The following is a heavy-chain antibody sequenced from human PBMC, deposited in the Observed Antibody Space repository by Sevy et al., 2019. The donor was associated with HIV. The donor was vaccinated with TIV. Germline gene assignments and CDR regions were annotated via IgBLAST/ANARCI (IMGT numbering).Heavy chain of an antibody. D-gene: IGHD3-22*01. CDR3: TTGFYYYDSSGYYY. CDR2: IKSKTDGGTT. CDR1: GFTFSNAW. V-gene: IGHV3-15*01. Sequence: GGFLRLSCAASGFTFSNAWMSWVRQAPGKGLEWVGRIKSKTDGGTTDYAAPVKGRFTISRDDSKNTLYLQMNSLKTEDTAVYYCTTGFYYYDSSGYYYWGQGTLVTVSS. J-gene: IGHJ4*02.